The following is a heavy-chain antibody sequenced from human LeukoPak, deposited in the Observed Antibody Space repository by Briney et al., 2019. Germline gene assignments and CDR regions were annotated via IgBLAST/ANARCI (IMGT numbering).Heavy chain of an antibody. D-gene: IGHD5-18*01. J-gene: IGHJ4*02. Sequence: SETLSLTCTVSGGSISSSSYYWGWIRQPPGKGLEWIGIIYYSGSTYYNPSLKSRVTISVDTSKNQFSLKLSSVTAADTAVYYCARSRGYSYDYSPFDYWGQGTLVTVSS. V-gene: IGHV4-39*01. CDR3: ARSRGYSYDYSPFDY. CDR1: GGSISSSSYY. CDR2: IYYSGST.